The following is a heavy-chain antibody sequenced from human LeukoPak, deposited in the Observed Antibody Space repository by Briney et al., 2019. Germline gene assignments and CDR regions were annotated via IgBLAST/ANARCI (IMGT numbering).Heavy chain of an antibody. CDR1: GGSFSSYY. CDR3: ARHYSSSWSSLPD. D-gene: IGHD6-13*01. Sequence: PSETLSLTCAVYGGSFSSYYWSWIRQPPGKGLEWIGYIYYSGSTNYNPSLKSRVTISVDTSKNQFSLKLSSVTAADMAVYYCARHYSSSWSSLPDWGQGTLVTVSS. J-gene: IGHJ4*02. V-gene: IGHV4-59*08. CDR2: IYYSGST.